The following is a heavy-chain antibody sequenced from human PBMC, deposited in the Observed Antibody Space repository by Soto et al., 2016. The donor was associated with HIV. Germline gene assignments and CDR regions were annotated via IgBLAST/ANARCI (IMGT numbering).Heavy chain of an antibody. J-gene: IGHJ5*02. V-gene: IGHV1-18*01. CDR2: SALTMVQT. CDR1: GYTFPAMV. CDR3: ARDRRDVILRFGQIFDH. D-gene: IGHD3-3*01. Sequence: QVQLVQSGAEVKKPGASVKVSCKASGYTFPAMVSVGCDRPLDKGLSGWDGSALTMVQTNYAQKLQGRVTMTTDTSTSTAYMELRSLRSDDTAVYYCARDRRDVILRFGQIFDHWGQGTLITVAS.